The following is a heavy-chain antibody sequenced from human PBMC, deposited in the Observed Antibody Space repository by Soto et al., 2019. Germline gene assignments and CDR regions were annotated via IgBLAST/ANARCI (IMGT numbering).Heavy chain of an antibody. D-gene: IGHD3-10*01. CDR2: INAGNGNT. V-gene: IGHV1-3*01. J-gene: IGHJ4*02. Sequence: ASVKVSCKASGYTLTSYAMHWVRQAPGQRLEWMGWINAGNGNTKYSQKFQGQVTISADKSISTAYLQWSSLKASDTAMYYCARGPGSFDYWGQGTLVTVSS. CDR3: ARGPGSFDY. CDR1: GYTLTSYA.